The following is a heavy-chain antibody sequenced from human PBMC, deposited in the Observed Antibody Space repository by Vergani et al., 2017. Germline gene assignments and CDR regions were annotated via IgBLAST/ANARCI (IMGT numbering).Heavy chain of an antibody. CDR3: GRVADFYGLGSRLLDL. J-gene: IGHJ5*02. CDR2: MYHSGST. V-gene: IGHV4-59*01. D-gene: IGHD3-10*01. CDR1: GGSMSGYY. Sequence: QVNLQESGPGLVKPSETLSLTCSVSGGSMSGYYWSWIRQPPGKELEWIGYMYHSGSTNYNPSLETRVTISGDTSKNQFSLKLNSVTAADTAVYYCGRVADFYGLGSRLLDLLGQGILVTVSS.